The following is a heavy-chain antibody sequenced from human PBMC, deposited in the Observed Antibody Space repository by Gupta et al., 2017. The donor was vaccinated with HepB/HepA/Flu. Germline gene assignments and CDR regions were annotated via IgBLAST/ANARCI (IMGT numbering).Heavy chain of an antibody. CDR1: GFAINDYA. Sequence: EVQLVESGGGLVQPGGSLSLSCAVSGFAINDYAMHWVRQFPGKGLEWVSLIKGSAGRTQYADSVEGRFTISRDHSKNSLYLQMNSLRIEDTAIYYCAKKFDDDSSGYRIVHWGQGTLVTVSS. J-gene: IGHJ4*02. CDR3: AKKFDDDSSGYRIVH. CDR2: IKGSAGRT. V-gene: IGHV3-43*02. D-gene: IGHD3-22*01.